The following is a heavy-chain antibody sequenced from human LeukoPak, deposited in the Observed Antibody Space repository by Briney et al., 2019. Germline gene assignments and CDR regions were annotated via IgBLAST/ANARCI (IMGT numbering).Heavy chain of an antibody. CDR2: INPNSGDT. CDR1: GYTFTGYY. J-gene: IGHJ4*02. V-gene: IGHV1-2*02. Sequence: EASVKVSCKASGYTFTGYYMHWVRQAPGQGLEWMGWINPNSGDTNFPQKFQGRVTMTRDTSISTAYMELSSLRSDDTALYYCASISHVWSGYYTVYFDYWGQGTLVTVSS. CDR3: ASISHVWSGYYTVYFDY. D-gene: IGHD3-3*02.